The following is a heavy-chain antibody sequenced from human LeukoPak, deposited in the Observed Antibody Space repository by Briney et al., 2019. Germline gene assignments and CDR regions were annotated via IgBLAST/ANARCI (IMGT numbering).Heavy chain of an antibody. V-gene: IGHV3-9*01. CDR2: ISWNSGSI. CDR1: GFTFDDYA. J-gene: IGHJ4*02. Sequence: HSGGSLRLSCAASGFTFDDYAMPWVRQAPGKGLEWVSGISWNSGSIGYADSVKGRFTISRDNAKNSLYLQMNSLRAEDTALYYCAKARGIAAAAYYFDYWGQGTLVTVSS. D-gene: IGHD6-13*01. CDR3: AKARGIAAAAYYFDY.